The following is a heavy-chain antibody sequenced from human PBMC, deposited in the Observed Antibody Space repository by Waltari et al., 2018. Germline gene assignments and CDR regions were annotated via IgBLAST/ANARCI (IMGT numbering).Heavy chain of an antibody. V-gene: IGHV1-2*02. CDR2: INPNNDGT. CDR1: GYTFTGYY. J-gene: IGHJ1*01. D-gene: IGHD6-13*01. CDR3: ARGSPTTAGTEFFQH. Sequence: QVQLVQSGTEVKQPGASVKVSCKTSGYTFTGYYIPWVRQAPGQGLEWMGWINPNNDGTNYAQKFQGRVTMTRDTSISTAYMELSRLTSDDTAVYYCARGSPTTAGTEFFQHWGQGTLVTVSS.